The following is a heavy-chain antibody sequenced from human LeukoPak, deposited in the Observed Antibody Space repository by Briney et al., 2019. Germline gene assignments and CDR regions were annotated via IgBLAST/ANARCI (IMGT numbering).Heavy chain of an antibody. J-gene: IGHJ4*02. CDR2: LPPDELDI. CDR1: GFTFTNYW. D-gene: IGHD6-6*01. CDR3: ARGPNSNWSGLDF. Sequence: PGGSLRLSCEASGFTFTNYWMHWVRQAPGMGLVWVSRLPPDELDIIYADSVKGRFTVSRDNAKNTLYLQVNNLRAEDTAVYYCARGPNSNWSGLDFWGQGTLLTVSS. V-gene: IGHV3-74*01.